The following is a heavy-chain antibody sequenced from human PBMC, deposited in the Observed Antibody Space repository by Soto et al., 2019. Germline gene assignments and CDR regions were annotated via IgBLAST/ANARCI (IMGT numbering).Heavy chain of an antibody. J-gene: IGHJ4*02. CDR3: ARHGSGYSYGYGKPFDY. D-gene: IGHD5-18*01. CDR1: GGSFSGYY. Sequence: PSETLSLTCAVYGGSFSGYYWSWIRQPPGKGLEWIGEINHSGSTNYNPSLKSRVTISVDTSKNQFSLKLSSVTAADTAVYYCARHGSGYSYGYGKPFDYWGQGTLVTVSS. V-gene: IGHV4-34*01. CDR2: INHSGST.